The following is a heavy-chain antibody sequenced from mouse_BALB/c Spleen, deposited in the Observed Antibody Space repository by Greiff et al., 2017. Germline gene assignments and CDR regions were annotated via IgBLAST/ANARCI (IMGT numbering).Heavy chain of an antibody. V-gene: IGHV1S81*02. CDR3: TRWLLRPPYYFDY. CDR2: INPSNGGT. CDR1: GYTFTSYY. J-gene: IGHJ2*01. Sequence: QVQLQQPGAELVKPGASVKLSCKASGYTFTSYYMYWVKQRPGQGVEWSGGINPSNGGTNFNEKFKSKATLTVDKSTSTAYMQLSSLTSEDSAVYYGTRWLLRPPYYFDYWGQGTTLTVSS. D-gene: IGHD2-3*01.